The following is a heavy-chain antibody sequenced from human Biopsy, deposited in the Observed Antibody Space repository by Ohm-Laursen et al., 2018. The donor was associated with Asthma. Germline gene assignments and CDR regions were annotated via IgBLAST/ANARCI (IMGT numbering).Heavy chain of an antibody. D-gene: IGHD3-3*02. CDR1: GFTCGDNW. CDR3: ARTFHFWSPYHAEHYQL. V-gene: IGHV3-7*01. CDR2: IKHDGSEK. J-gene: IGHJ1*01. Sequence: GSLRLSCSASGFTCGDNWMSWVRQGPGKGLEREANIKHDGSEKNHVDSLKGRFTISRDNAKNSLYLQMNSLRAEDTAVYYCARTFHFWSPYHAEHYQLWGQGTLVTVSS.